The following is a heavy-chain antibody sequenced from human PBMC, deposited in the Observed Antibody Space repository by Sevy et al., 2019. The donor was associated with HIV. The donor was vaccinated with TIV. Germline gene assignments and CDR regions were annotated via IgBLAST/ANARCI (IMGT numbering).Heavy chain of an antibody. CDR3: ARGYLYFDL. V-gene: IGHV3-7*04. CDR1: GFTFSSYW. J-gene: IGHJ2*01. Sequence: GGSLRLSCAASGFTFSSYWMTWVRQAPGKGLEWVANIKQDGSESYYVDSMKGRFTISRDNAKNSLYLQMNSLGAEDTAVYYCARGYLYFDLWGRGTLVTVSS. CDR2: IKQDGSES.